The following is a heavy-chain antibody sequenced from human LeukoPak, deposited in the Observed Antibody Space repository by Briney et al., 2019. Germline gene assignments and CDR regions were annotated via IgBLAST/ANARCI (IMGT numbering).Heavy chain of an antibody. D-gene: IGHD2-2*01. CDR3: ARTSRRYCSSTSCYDFDY. Sequence: GASVKVSCKASGGTFSSYAFSCVRQAPGQGLEWMGGIIPIFGTANYAQKFQGRVTITADKSTSTAYMELSSLRSEDTAVYYCARTSRRYCSSTSCYDFDYWGQGTLVTVSS. V-gene: IGHV1-69*06. CDR2: IIPIFGTA. CDR1: GGTFSSYA. J-gene: IGHJ4*02.